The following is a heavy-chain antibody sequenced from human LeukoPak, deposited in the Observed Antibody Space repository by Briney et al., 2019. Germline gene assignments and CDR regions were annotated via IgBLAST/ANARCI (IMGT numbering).Heavy chain of an antibody. V-gene: IGHV4-59*01. CDR3: AVTTIVAPWFDP. J-gene: IGHJ5*01. Sequence: PPETPSVTCTVSGGSISSYYWSWIRQPPGKGLEWIGYIYYSGSTNYNPSLKSRVTISVDTSKNQFSLKLSSVTAADTAVYYCAVTTIVAPWFDPWGQESLVSVSS. CDR1: GGSISSYY. D-gene: IGHD3-22*01. CDR2: IYYSGST.